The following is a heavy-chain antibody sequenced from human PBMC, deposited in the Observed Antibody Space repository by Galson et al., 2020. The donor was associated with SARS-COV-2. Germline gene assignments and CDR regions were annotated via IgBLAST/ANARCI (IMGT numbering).Heavy chain of an antibody. J-gene: IGHJ4*02. D-gene: IGHD2-21*01. CDR3: ASRGKRYCRGGTCDFDC. CDR2: VSGYNGNT. V-gene: IGHV1-18*01. Sequence: ASVKVSCKASRYSFTSYGMSWVRQAPGQGLEWIGWVSGYNGNTDYAQNVQGRVTMSADTSTSTGYMELWSLRSDDTAGYYCASRGKRYCRGGTCDFDCGGQGTRRTVSS. CDR1: RYSFTSYG.